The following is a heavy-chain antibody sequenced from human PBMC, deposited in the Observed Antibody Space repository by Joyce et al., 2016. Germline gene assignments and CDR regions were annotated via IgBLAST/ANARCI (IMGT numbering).Heavy chain of an antibody. CDR2: IIPFFGAA. V-gene: IGHV1-69*12. D-gene: IGHD1-14*01. CDR1: GGDFSNYT. J-gene: IGHJ6*02. CDR3: ARGGTSSDHYFFYTLDV. Sequence: QVLLVQSGAAVKRPGSSLRVSCKSSGGDFSNYTVNWVRQAPGKRLGWMGWIIPFFGAAKYAEDFQGRVTLTADQSTRTAYLELSSLTSADTAVYYCARGGTSSDHYFFYTLDVWGPGTTVIVSS.